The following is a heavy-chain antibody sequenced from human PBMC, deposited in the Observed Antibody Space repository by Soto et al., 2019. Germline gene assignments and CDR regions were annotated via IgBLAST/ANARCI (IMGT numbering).Heavy chain of an antibody. Sequence: GALRISCAGSGGTVSIYSSNWVRQAPGKGLEWVSYISSSSSTIYYADSVKGRFTISRDNAKNSLYLQMNSLRDEDTAVYYCARGQSIAARPRSGGMDVWGQGTTVNLSS. CDR2: ISSSSSTI. CDR1: GGTVSIYS. D-gene: IGHD6-6*01. V-gene: IGHV3-48*02. CDR3: ARGQSIAARPRSGGMDV. J-gene: IGHJ6*02.